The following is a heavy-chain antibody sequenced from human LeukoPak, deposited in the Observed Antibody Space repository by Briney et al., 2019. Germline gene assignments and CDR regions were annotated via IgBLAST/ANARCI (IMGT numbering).Heavy chain of an antibody. CDR3: ARHHTPQAYYYDSSGYGDAFDI. J-gene: IGHJ3*02. CDR1: GSSISSDN. Sequence: SETLSLTCTVSGSSISSDNWSWIRQPPGKGLEWIAYISYSGSTNYNPSLKSRVTISVDTSKNQFSLKLSSVTAADTAVYYCARHHTPQAYYYDSSGYGDAFDIWGQGTMVTVSS. V-gene: IGHV4-59*08. D-gene: IGHD3-22*01. CDR2: ISYSGST.